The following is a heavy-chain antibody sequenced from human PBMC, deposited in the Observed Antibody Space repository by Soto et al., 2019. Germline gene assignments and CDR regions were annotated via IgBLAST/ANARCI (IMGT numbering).Heavy chain of an antibody. J-gene: IGHJ6*02. CDR3: ARASRWNRRGMDV. CDR1: CGSFSVYY. V-gene: IGHV4-34*01. Sequence: QVQLQQCGAGLFKPSETLSLTCAVYCGSFSVYYCSCIRQPPLKVLEGMGEINQSGITNYNTSLKSRVTISVDTSKNQFSLKLSSVTAADTAVYYCARASRWNRRGMDVWGQGTTVTVSS. D-gene: IGHD1-1*01. CDR2: INQSGIT.